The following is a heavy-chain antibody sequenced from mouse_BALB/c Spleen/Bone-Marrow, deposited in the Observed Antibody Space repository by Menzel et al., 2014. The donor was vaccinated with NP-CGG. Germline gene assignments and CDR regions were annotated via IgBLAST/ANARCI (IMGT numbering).Heavy chain of an antibody. Sequence: EVKLVESGPELVKPGASVKISCKASGYSFTGYTMNWVKQSHGKNLEWIGLINPYNGGTTYNQYFKGKATLTVDRSSSTAYMELLSLTSEDSAVYYCASYYGSTWYFDVWGAGTTVTVSS. CDR2: INPYNGGT. J-gene: IGHJ1*01. CDR3: ASYYGSTWYFDV. V-gene: IGHV1-18*01. D-gene: IGHD1-1*01. CDR1: GYSFTGYT.